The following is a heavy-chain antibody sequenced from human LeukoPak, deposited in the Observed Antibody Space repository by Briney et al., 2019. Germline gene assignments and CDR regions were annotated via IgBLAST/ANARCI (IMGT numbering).Heavy chain of an antibody. CDR2: IHWDGGSA. D-gene: IGHD2-8*02. V-gene: IGHV3-43D*03. Sequence: PGGSLRLSCAASGFTFDDYAMHWVRQPPGKGLEWVSLIHWDGGSAYYADSVKGRFSISRDNNKNTLYLQMNTLRAEDTALYYCARDMYGFLDHWGQGTLVTISS. CDR1: GFTFDDYA. CDR3: ARDMYGFLDH. J-gene: IGHJ4*02.